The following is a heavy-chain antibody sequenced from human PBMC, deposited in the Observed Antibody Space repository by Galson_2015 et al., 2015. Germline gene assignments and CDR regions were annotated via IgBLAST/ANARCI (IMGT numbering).Heavy chain of an antibody. CDR2: MRSNGGQK. CDR3: ARGIRNQAHSDS. D-gene: IGHD1-14*01. CDR1: GFTFGNYD. V-gene: IGHV3-30*02. Sequence: SVRLSCAAAGFTFGNYDVHWVRQAAGQGLEWVARMRSNGGQKNYAASVRGRVTMSGDHSRNTVYMQMGGLRSEDTAVYYCARGIRNQAHSDSWGQGTLVTVSS. J-gene: IGHJ4*02.